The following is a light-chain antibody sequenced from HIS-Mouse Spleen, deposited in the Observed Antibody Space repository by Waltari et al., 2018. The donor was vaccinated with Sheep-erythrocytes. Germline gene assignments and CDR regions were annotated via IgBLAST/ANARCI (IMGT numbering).Light chain of an antibody. CDR3: CSYAGSYNHV. Sequence: QSALTKPRSVSGSPCKSFTIPFTGTSSDVGGYNYVPWYQQHPGKAPKLMIYDVSKRPSGVPDRFSVSKSGNTASLTISGLQAEDEADYYCCSYAGSYNHVFATGTKVTVL. CDR1: SSDVGGYNY. V-gene: IGLV2-11*01. CDR2: DVS. J-gene: IGLJ1*01.